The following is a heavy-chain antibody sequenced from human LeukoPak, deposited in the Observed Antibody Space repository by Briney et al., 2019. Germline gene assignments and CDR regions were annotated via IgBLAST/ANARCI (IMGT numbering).Heavy chain of an antibody. CDR3: ASSSDYGDYDAFDV. Sequence: SETLSLTCTISGGSISGYYWSWIRQPPGKGLEWIGYIYSSATTNYNPSLKSRVTISLDTSKNQFSLKLSSVTAADTALYYCASSSDYGDYDAFDVWGQGTMVTVSS. V-gene: IGHV4-59*12. CDR1: GGSISGYY. D-gene: IGHD4-17*01. CDR2: IYSSATT. J-gene: IGHJ3*01.